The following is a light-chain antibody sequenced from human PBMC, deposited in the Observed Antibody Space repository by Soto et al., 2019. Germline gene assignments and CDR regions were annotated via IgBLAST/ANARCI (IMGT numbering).Light chain of an antibody. CDR3: GTWDGSLSAGV. CDR1: TSNIENNY. Sequence: QSVLTQPPSVSAAPGQKVTISSSGSTSNIENNYVSWYQQLPGAAPKLLIYDNTERPSGIPDRFSGSKSGTSATLGITGLQPGDEGNYYCGTWDGSLSAGVFGGGTKVTVL. J-gene: IGLJ2*01. CDR2: DNT. V-gene: IGLV1-51*01.